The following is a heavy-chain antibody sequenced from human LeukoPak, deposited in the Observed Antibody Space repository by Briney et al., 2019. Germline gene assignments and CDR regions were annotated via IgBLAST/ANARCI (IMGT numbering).Heavy chain of an antibody. Sequence: ASVKVSCKASGGTFSSYAINWVRQATGQGLEWMGWMNPNSGNTGYAQKFQGRVTMTRNTSISTAYMELSSLRSEDTAVYYCARGGGYDSSFDYWGQGTLVTVSS. D-gene: IGHD3-22*01. V-gene: IGHV1-8*02. CDR2: MNPNSGNT. CDR3: ARGGGYDSSFDY. J-gene: IGHJ4*02. CDR1: GGTFSSYA.